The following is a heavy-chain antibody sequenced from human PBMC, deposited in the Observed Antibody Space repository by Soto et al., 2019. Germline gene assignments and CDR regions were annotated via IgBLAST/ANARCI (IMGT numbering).Heavy chain of an antibody. CDR2: ISYDGSNK. CDR3: AKRVVDSSGCRGGVCYYYYYGMDV. D-gene: IGHD6-19*01. V-gene: IGHV3-30*18. Sequence: GGSLRLSCAASGFTFSSYGMHWVRQAPGKGLEWVAVISYDGSNKYYADSVKGRFTISRDNSKNTLYLQMNSLRAEDTAVYYCAKRVVDSSGCRGGVCYYYYYGMDVWGQGTTVTVSS. J-gene: IGHJ6*02. CDR1: GFTFSSYG.